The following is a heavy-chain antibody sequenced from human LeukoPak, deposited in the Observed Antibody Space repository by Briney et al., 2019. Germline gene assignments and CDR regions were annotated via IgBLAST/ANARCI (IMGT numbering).Heavy chain of an antibody. CDR3: ARHFDSSGYPPSTDWYFDL. Sequence: SETLSLTCTVSGGSISSYYWSWIRQPPGKGLEWIGYIYYSGSTNYNPSLKSRVTISVDTSKNQFSLKLSSVTAADTAVYYCARHFDSSGYPPSTDWYFDLWGRGTLVTVSS. V-gene: IGHV4-59*08. CDR2: IYYSGST. D-gene: IGHD3-22*01. CDR1: GGSISSYY. J-gene: IGHJ2*01.